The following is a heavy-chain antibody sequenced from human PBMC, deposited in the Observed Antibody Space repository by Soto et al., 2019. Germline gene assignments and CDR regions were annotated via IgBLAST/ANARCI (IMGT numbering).Heavy chain of an antibody. Sequence: SVKGRFTISRDNTKNTLYLQMNSLRTEDTAMYYWAKEGPITNWYFDYWGQGTLVTGSS. J-gene: IGHJ4*02. CDR3: AKEGPITNWYFDY. D-gene: IGHD1-1*01. V-gene: IGHV3-30*02.